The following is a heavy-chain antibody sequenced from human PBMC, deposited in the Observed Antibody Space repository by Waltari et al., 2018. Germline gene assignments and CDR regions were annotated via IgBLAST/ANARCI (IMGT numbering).Heavy chain of an antibody. CDR1: GFTFTGYA. D-gene: IGHD5-12*01. CDR3: ARVGDGYNPRYYYMDV. CDR2: ISYDGSNK. V-gene: IGHV3-30-3*01. J-gene: IGHJ6*03. Sequence: QVQLVESGGGVVQPGRSLRLSCAASGFTFTGYAMHWVRQAPGKGLEWVAGISYDGSNKYYADSVKGRFTISRDNSKNTLYLQMNSLRAEDTALYYCARVGDGYNPRYYYMDVWGKGTTVTISS.